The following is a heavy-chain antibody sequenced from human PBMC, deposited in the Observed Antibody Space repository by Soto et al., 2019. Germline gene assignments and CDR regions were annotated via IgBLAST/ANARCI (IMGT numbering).Heavy chain of an antibody. D-gene: IGHD1-1*01. V-gene: IGHV3-30-3*01. CDR2: ISYDGDNK. Sequence: QVPLVESGGGVVQPGRSLRLSCAASGFTFSYHALNWVRQAPGKGLEWVAVISYDGDNKYIAESVKGRFTISRDNSKNRVSLQMNSLRAEDTAMYFCARGTTTSAFSAMDVWGQGTTVTVSS. CDR1: GFTFSYHA. J-gene: IGHJ6*02. CDR3: ARGTTTSAFSAMDV.